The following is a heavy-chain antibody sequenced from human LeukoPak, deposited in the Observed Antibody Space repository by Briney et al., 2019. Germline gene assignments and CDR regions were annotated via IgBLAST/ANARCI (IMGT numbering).Heavy chain of an antibody. CDR1: GYTFTANY. J-gene: IGHJ4*02. CDR3: ARGFGSSWFDY. D-gene: IGHD6-13*01. Sequence: ASVKVSCKASGYTFTANYIHWVRQAPGQGLEWMGWINPNGGGTNYAQKFQGWVTMTRDTSISTLYMELSRLKSDDTVVYYCARGFGSSWFDYWGQGTLVTVSS. CDR2: INPNGGGT. V-gene: IGHV1-2*04.